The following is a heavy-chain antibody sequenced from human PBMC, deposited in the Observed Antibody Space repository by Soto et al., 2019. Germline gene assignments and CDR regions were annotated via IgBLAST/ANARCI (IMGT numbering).Heavy chain of an antibody. CDR2: INHSGST. D-gene: IGHD6-6*01. Sequence: SETLSLTCAFYCGSFSGYYWSWIRQPPGKGLEWIGEINHSGSTNYNPSLKSRVTLSVDTSKNQFSLKLSSVTAADTAVYYCARGIYSSSSRGNDYWGQGTLVTVSS. CDR1: CGSFSGYY. J-gene: IGHJ4*02. CDR3: ARGIYSSSSRGNDY. V-gene: IGHV4-34*01.